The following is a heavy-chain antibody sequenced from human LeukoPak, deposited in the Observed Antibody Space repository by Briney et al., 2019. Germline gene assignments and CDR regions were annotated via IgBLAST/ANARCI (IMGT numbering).Heavy chain of an antibody. J-gene: IGHJ4*02. CDR3: AREGPHGSGYLNY. CDR2: IYTRGST. Sequence: PSETLSLTCTVSGDSISSYYWSWIRQPAGKGREWIGRIYTRGSTNYNPSLKSRVTMSVDTSKNQFSLKLSSVTAADTAVHYCAREGPHGSGYLNYWGQGTLVTVSS. CDR1: GDSISSYY. D-gene: IGHD3-22*01. V-gene: IGHV4-4*07.